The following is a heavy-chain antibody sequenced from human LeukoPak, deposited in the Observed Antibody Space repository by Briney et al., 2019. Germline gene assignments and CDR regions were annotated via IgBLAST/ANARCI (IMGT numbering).Heavy chain of an antibody. J-gene: IGHJ3*02. D-gene: IGHD6-13*01. V-gene: IGHV1-2*02. Sequence: ASVKVSCKASGYTFTGYYTHWVRQAPGQGLEWMGWINPNSGGTNYAQKFQGRVTMTRDTSISTAYMELSRLRSDDTAVYYCAREGIAAAGTGAFDIWGQGTMVTVSS. CDR1: GYTFTGYY. CDR2: INPNSGGT. CDR3: AREGIAAAGTGAFDI.